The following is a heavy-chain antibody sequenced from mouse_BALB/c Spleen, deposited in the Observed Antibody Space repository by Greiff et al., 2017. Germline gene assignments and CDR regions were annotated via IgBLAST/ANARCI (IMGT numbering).Heavy chain of an antibody. Sequence: EVKLMESGGGLVQPGGSMKLSCVASGFTFSNYWMNWVRQSPEKGLEWVAEIRLKSNNYATHYAESVKGRFTISRDDSKSSVYLQMNNLRAEDTGIYYCTRGVYYFDYWGQGTTLTVSS. V-gene: IGHV6-6*02. CDR2: IRLKSNNYAT. J-gene: IGHJ2*01. CDR3: TRGVYYFDY. CDR1: GFTFSNYW.